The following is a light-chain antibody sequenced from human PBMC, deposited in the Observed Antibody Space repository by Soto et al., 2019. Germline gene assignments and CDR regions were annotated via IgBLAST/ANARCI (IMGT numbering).Light chain of an antibody. CDR1: SSDVGGYHY. CDR3: CSYAGSYTFV. J-gene: IGLJ1*01. CDR2: DVK. Sequence: QSALTQPRSVSGSPGQSVTISCTGTSSDVGGYHYVSWYQQHPGRAPKVMIYDVKTRPSGVPNRFSGSKSGNTASLTISELQAEDEADYYCCSYAGSYTFVFGTGTKVTVL. V-gene: IGLV2-11*01.